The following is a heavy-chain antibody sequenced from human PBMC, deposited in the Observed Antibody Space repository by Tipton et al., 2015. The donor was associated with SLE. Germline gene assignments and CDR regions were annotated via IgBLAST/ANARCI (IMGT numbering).Heavy chain of an antibody. Sequence: GSLRLSCAASGFTFSSYAMSWVRQAPGKGLEWVSAISGSGGSTYYADSVKGRFTISRDNSKNTLYLQMNGLRAEDTAVYYCANPADFYGGNYWGQGTLVTVSS. V-gene: IGHV3-23*01. CDR3: ANPADFYGGNY. J-gene: IGHJ4*02. D-gene: IGHD4-17*01. CDR1: GFTFSSYA. CDR2: ISGSGGST.